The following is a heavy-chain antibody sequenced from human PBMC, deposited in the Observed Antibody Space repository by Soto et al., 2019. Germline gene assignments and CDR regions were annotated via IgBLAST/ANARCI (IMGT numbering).Heavy chain of an antibody. Sequence: LRLSCSASGFTFSSYAMHWVRQAPGKGLEYVSAISSNGGSTYYADSVKGRFTISRDNSKNTLYLQMSSLRAEDTAVYYCAALNYDFWNYYYYGMDVWGQGTTVTVSS. J-gene: IGHJ6*02. CDR1: GFTFSSYA. CDR2: ISSNGGST. V-gene: IGHV3-64D*06. D-gene: IGHD3-3*01. CDR3: AALNYDFWNYYYYGMDV.